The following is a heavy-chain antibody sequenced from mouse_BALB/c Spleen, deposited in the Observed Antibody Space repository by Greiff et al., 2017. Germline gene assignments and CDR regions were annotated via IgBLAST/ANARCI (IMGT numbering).Heavy chain of an antibody. D-gene: IGHD1-2*01. CDR3: ARSLDYYAMDY. Sequence: EVKLVESGGGLVQPGGSRKLSCAASGFTFSSFGMHWVRQAPEKGLEWVAYISSGSSTIYYADTVKGRFTISRDNPKNTLFLQMTSLRSEDTAMYYCARSLDYYAMDYWGQGTSVTVSS. J-gene: IGHJ4*01. V-gene: IGHV5-17*02. CDR2: ISSGSSTI. CDR1: GFTFSSFG.